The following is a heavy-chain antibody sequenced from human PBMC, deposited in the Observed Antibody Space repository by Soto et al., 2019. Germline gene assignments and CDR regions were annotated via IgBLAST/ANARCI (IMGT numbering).Heavy chain of an antibody. Sequence: SETLSLTCTVSGGSISSGGYYWSWIRQHPGKGLEWIGYIYYSGSTYYNPSLKSRVTISVDTSKNQFSLKLSSVTAADTAVYYCARDLRWQVAPSSKGSLDPWGQGNLVTVSS. J-gene: IGHJ5*02. CDR2: IYYSGST. CDR1: GGSISSGGYY. D-gene: IGHD2-21*01. CDR3: ARDLRWQVAPSSKGSLDP. V-gene: IGHV4-31*03.